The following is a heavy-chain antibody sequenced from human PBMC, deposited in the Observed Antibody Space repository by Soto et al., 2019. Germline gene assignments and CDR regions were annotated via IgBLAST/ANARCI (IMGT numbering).Heavy chain of an antibody. CDR3: ARRRRWLQLITPAEYFQH. J-gene: IGHJ1*01. Sequence: QVQLVQSGAEVKKPGASVKVSCKASGYTFTSYYMHWVRQAPGQGLEWMGIINPSGGSTSYAQKFQGRVTMTRDTSTSTVYMELSSLRSEDTAVYYCARRRRWLQLITPAEYFQHWGQGTLVTVSS. CDR1: GYTFTSYY. D-gene: IGHD1-1*01. V-gene: IGHV1-46*01. CDR2: INPSGGST.